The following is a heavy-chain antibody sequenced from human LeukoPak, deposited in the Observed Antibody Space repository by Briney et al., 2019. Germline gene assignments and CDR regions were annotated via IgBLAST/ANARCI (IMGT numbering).Heavy chain of an antibody. J-gene: IGHJ4*02. CDR3: AKDPSDVLLWFGELWGPYYFDY. CDR2: ISWNSGSI. D-gene: IGHD3-10*01. V-gene: IGHV3-9*01. Sequence: GGSLRLSCAASGFTFDDYAMHWVRQAPGKGLEWVSGISWNSGSIGYADSVKGRFTISRDNAKNSLYLQMNSLRAEDTALYYCAKDPSDVLLWFGELWGPYYFDYWGQGTLVTVSS. CDR1: GFTFDDYA.